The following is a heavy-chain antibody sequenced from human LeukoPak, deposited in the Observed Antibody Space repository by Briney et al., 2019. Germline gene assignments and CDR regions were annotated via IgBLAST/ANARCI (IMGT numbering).Heavy chain of an antibody. Sequence: DSLSLTRTVSGGSVSSSCYYWGWLRQPPGRGPEWFGSIYYSASTYYNPSLKSRVTISVDTSKNQFSLKLSSVTAADTAVYYCASGQSSGWWAYYFDYWGQGTLVTVSS. CDR2: IYYSAST. CDR3: ASGQSSGWWAYYFDY. V-gene: IGHV4-39*07. J-gene: IGHJ4*02. D-gene: IGHD6-19*01. CDR1: GGSVSSSCYY.